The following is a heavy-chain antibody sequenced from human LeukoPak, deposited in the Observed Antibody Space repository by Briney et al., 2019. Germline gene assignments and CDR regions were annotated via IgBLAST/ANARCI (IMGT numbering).Heavy chain of an antibody. V-gene: IGHV1-2*02. CDR2: INPNSGGT. Sequence: GASVKASCKASGYTFTGYYMHWVRQAPGQGLEWMGWINPNSGGTNYAQKFQGRVTMTRDTSISTAYMELSRLRSDDTAVYYCAREDYYDSSGYYKNKEYFHHWGQGTLVTVSS. D-gene: IGHD3-22*01. CDR1: GYTFTGYY. CDR3: AREDYYDSSGYYKNKEYFHH. J-gene: IGHJ1*01.